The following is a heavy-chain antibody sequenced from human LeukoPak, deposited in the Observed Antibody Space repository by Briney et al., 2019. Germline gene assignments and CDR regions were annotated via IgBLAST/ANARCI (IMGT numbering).Heavy chain of an antibody. Sequence: GGSLRLSCAASGFTFSSHWMSWVRQAPGKGLEWVANIKEDGSEKYYVDSVKGRFTISRDNAKNSLYLQMNSQRAEDTAVYYCARDTFTIFGVVIMWGSDAFDIWGQGTMVTVSS. CDR1: GFTFSSHW. CDR2: IKEDGSEK. J-gene: IGHJ3*02. V-gene: IGHV3-7*01. CDR3: ARDTFTIFGVVIMWGSDAFDI. D-gene: IGHD3-3*01.